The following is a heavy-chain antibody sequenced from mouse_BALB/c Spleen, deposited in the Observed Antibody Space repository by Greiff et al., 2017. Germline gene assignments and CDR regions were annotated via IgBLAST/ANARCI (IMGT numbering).Heavy chain of an antibody. V-gene: IGHV5-9-4*01. CDR3: ARDNYRYDGAY. J-gene: IGHJ3*01. CDR2: ISSGGSYT. CDR1: GFTFSSYA. Sequence: DVKLVESGGGLVKPGGSLKLSCAASGFTFSSYAMSWVRQSPEKRLEWVAEISSGGSYTYYPDTVTGRFTISRDNAKNTLYLEMSSLRSEDTAMYYCARDNYRYDGAYWGQGTLVTVSA. D-gene: IGHD2-14*01.